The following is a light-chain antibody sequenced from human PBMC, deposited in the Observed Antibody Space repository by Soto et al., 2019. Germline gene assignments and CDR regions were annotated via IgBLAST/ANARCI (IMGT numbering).Light chain of an antibody. V-gene: IGLV2-23*01. CDR2: EGS. J-gene: IGLJ2*01. Sequence: QSALTQPASVSGSPGQSITISCTGTSSDVGNYNLVSWYQQHPGKAPKLMIYEGSKWPSGVSNRFSGSKSGNTASLTISGLQAEDEADYYCCSYAGSGVVFGGGTKVTVL. CDR3: CSYAGSGVV. CDR1: SSDVGNYNL.